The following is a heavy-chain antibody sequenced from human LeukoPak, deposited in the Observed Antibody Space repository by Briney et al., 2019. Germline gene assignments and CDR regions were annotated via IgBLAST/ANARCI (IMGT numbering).Heavy chain of an antibody. V-gene: IGHV3-21*01. CDR1: GFTFNNYS. J-gene: IGHJ4*02. CDR3: ATDRASCGGDCYPVLYY. D-gene: IGHD2-21*02. Sequence: PGWSLRLSCVASGFTFNNYSMNWVRQAPGKGLEWVSSISGSSNYIYQADSVKGRFTISRDNTKNSLFLLMNSLGAEDTAVYYCATDRASCGGDCYPVLYYWGQGILVTVSS. CDR2: ISGSSNYI.